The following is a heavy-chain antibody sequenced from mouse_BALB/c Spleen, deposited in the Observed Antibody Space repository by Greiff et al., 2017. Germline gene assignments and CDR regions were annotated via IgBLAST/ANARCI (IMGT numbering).Heavy chain of an antibody. CDR2: IDPENGDT. D-gene: IGHD2-1*01. CDR3: NGQEADGNYDFDY. Sequence: VQLQQSGAELVKPGASVKLSCTASGFNIKDTYMHWVKQRPEQGLEWIGWIDPENGDTEYAPKFQGKATMTADTSSNTAYLQLSSLTSEDTAVYYGNGQEADGNYDFDYWGQGTTLTVSS. V-gene: IGHV14-4*02. CDR1: GFNIKDTY. J-gene: IGHJ2*01.